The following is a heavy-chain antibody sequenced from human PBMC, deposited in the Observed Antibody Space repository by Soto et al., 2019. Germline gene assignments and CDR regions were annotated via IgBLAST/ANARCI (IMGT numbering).Heavy chain of an antibody. CDR2: ISGSGGST. CDR1: GFTFSSYA. V-gene: IGHV3-23*01. J-gene: IGHJ4*02. Sequence: GGSLRLSCAASGFTFSSYAMSWVRQAPGKGLEWVSAISGSGGSTYYADSVKGRFTISRDNSKNTLYLQMNSLRAEDTAVYYCAKAVQNYYDSSGYYYSGAGYFDYWGQGTLVTVSS. D-gene: IGHD3-22*01. CDR3: AKAVQNYYDSSGYYYSGAGYFDY.